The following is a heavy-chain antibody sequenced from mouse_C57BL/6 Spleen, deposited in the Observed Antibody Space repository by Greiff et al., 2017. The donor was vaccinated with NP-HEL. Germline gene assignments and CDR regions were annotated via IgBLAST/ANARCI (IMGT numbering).Heavy chain of an antibody. Sequence: QVQLQQSGPELVRPGTSVKMSCKASGYTFTNYWIGWAKQRPGNSLEWIGDIYPDIGCTSYNEQFKGKATLTADKSSSTAYMQCSSLTSEDSAIYYWARYGDRYVDVWGTGTTVTVSS. V-gene: IGHV1-63*01. J-gene: IGHJ1*03. CDR2: IYPDIGCT. CDR3: ARYGDRYVDV. D-gene: IGHD3-3*01. CDR1: GYTFTNYW.